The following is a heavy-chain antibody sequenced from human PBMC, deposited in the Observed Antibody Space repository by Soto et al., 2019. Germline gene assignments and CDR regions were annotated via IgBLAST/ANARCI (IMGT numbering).Heavy chain of an antibody. J-gene: IGHJ3*02. V-gene: IGHV4-31*03. CDR1: GGSISSGGYY. Sequence: SETLSLTCTVSGGSISSGGYYWSWIRQHPGKCLEWIVYIYYSGSTYYNPSLKSRVTISVDTSKNQFSLKLSSVTAADAAVYYCARAGYYDSSGYYQGPDAFDIWGQGTMVTVSS. CDR3: ARAGYYDSSGYYQGPDAFDI. D-gene: IGHD3-22*01. CDR2: IYYSGST.